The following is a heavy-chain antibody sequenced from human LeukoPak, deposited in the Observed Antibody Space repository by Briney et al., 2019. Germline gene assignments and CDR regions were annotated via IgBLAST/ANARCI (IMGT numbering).Heavy chain of an antibody. J-gene: IGHJ4*02. CDR1: GYTFIGYY. CDR2: LNPNSGGT. D-gene: IGHD6-19*01. CDR3: AREISVAGTMIDY. Sequence: GASVKVSCKASGYTFIGYYMHRVRQAPGQGLEWMGWLNPNSGGTNYAQNFQGRVTMASDTSINTAYMELSRLRSDDSAIYYCAREISVAGTMIDYWGQGTLVTVSS. V-gene: IGHV1-2*02.